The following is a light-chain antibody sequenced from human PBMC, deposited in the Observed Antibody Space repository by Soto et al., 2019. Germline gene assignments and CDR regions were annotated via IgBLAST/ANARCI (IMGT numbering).Light chain of an antibody. CDR2: DAS. CDR1: QSVSSY. V-gene: IGKV3-11*01. J-gene: IGKJ1*01. CDR3: QPRSNWPET. Sequence: EIVLTQSPATLSLSPGERATLSCRASQSVSSYLAWYQQKPGQAPRLLIYDASNRATGIPARFSGSGSGTDFPLTISSLDIEVFEVYYCQPRSNWPETFGKGTKVNIK.